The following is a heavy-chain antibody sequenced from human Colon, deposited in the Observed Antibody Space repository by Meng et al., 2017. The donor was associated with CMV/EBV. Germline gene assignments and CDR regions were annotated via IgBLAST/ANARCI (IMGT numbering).Heavy chain of an antibody. V-gene: IGHV3-23*01. CDR2: INARGSTT. CDR1: GITFSDYA. D-gene: IGHD2-8*02. Sequence: GESLKISCATSGITFSDYALSWVRQAPGKGLEWVSSINARGSTTYYADSVKGRLTISRDNSNNTMYVQMNSLRVEDTAVYYCAIGGYCTGITCAPFYWGQGTLVTVSS. CDR3: AIGGYCTGITCAPFY. J-gene: IGHJ4*02.